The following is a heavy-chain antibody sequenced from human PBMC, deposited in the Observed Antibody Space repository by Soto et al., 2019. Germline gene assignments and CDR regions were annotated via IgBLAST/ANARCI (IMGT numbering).Heavy chain of an antibody. CDR1: GFTFSGSA. CDR2: IRSKANSYAT. Sequence: LSLTCAASGFTFSGSAMHWVRQASGKGLEWVGRIRSKANSYATAYAASVKGRFTISRDDSKNTAYLQMNSLKTEDTAVYYCTRQKYSGSYYAFDIWGQGTRVTVSS. D-gene: IGHD1-26*01. J-gene: IGHJ3*02. CDR3: TRQKYSGSYYAFDI. V-gene: IGHV3-73*01.